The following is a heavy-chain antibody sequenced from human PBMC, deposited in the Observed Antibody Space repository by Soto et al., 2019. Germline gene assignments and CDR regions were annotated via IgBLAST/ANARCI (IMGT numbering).Heavy chain of an antibody. CDR1: GFTFSSYW. J-gene: IGHJ5*02. D-gene: IGHD3-10*01. CDR2: INSDGSST. Sequence: GGSLRLSCAASGFTFSSYWMHWVRQAPGKGLVWVSRINSDGSSTSYADSVKGRFTISRDNAKNTLYLQMNSLRAEDTAVYYCARDLRLLWFGELINWFDPWGQGTLVTVSS. CDR3: ARDLRLLWFGELINWFDP. V-gene: IGHV3-74*01.